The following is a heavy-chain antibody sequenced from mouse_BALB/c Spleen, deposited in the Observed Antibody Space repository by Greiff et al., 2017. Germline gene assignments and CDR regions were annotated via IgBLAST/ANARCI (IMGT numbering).Heavy chain of an antibody. CDR2: IYPGDGDT. CDR1: GYAFSSSW. J-gene: IGHJ4*01. V-gene: IGHV1-82*01. CDR3: ARNDYDEEVPMDY. D-gene: IGHD2-4*01. Sequence: QVQLQQSGPELVKPGASVKISCKASGYAFSSSWMNWVKQRPGQDLEWIGRIYPGDGDTNYNGKFKGKATLTADKSSSTAYMQLSSLTSVDSAVYFCARNDYDEEVPMDYWGQGTSVTVSS.